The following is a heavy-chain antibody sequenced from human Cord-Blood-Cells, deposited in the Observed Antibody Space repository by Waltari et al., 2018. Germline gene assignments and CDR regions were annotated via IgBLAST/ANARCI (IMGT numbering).Heavy chain of an antibody. CDR2: MNPNSGNT. CDR3: ARRVGRKQLVLYYFDY. J-gene: IGHJ4*02. V-gene: IGHV1-8*01. D-gene: IGHD6-13*01. Sequence: QVQLVQSGAEVKKPGASVKVSCKASGYTFTSYDINWVRQATGQGLEWMGWMNPNSGNTGYAQKFQGRVTMTRNTSISTAYMELSSLRSEDTAVYYCARRVGRKQLVLYYFDYWGQGTLVTVSS. CDR1: GYTFTSYD.